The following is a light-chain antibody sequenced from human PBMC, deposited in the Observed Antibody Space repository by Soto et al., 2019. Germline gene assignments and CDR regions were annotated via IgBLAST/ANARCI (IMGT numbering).Light chain of an antibody. Sequence: EIVLTQSPGTLSLSPGERATLSCRASQSVSRSYLAWFQQKPGQDPRLLIDAASSRATGIPDMFSGSGSGTDFTLTISRLEPEDFAVYYCQQYGSSPEITFGGGTKVELK. CDR2: AAS. V-gene: IGKV3-20*01. J-gene: IGKJ4*01. CDR1: QSVSRSY. CDR3: QQYGSSPEIT.